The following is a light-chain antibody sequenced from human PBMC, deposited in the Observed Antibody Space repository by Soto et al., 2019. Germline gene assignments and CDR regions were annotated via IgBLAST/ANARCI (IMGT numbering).Light chain of an antibody. CDR1: SSDVGGYNY. V-gene: IGLV2-14*01. CDR2: EVT. J-gene: IGLJ3*02. CDR3: KSYTSISTWV. Sequence: QLVLAQPASVSGSPGQSITISCSGTSSDVGGYNYVSWYQHHPGKAPKLLIYEVTNRPSGVSNRFSGSKSGNTASLTISGLQAEDEAAYYCKSYTSISTWVFGGGTKLTVL.